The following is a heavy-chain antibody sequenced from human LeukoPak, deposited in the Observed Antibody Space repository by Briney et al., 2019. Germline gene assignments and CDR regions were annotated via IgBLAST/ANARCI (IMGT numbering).Heavy chain of an antibody. D-gene: IGHD3-3*01. Sequence: GASVTVSCKASGYTFTSYGISWVRQAPGQGLEWIGWISAYNGNTNYAQKLQGRVTMTTDTSTSTAYMELRSLRSDDTAVYYCARQYYDFWSGQSGGYWFDPWGQGTLVTVSS. CDR1: GYTFTSYG. V-gene: IGHV1-18*01. CDR2: ISAYNGNT. J-gene: IGHJ5*02. CDR3: ARQYYDFWSGQSGGYWFDP.